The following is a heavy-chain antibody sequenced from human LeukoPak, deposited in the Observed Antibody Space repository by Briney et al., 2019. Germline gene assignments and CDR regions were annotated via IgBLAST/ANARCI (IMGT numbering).Heavy chain of an antibody. Sequence: ASVKVSCKASGYTFTGYYMHWVRLAPGQGLEWMGWINPSSGGTKYAQKFQGWVTMTRDTSISTAYMELSRLRSDDTAVYYCARGSVGALSNYVGARHYYFDYWGQGTLVTVSS. CDR1: GYTFTGYY. CDR2: INPSSGGT. CDR3: ARGSVGALSNYVGARHYYFDY. D-gene: IGHD4-11*01. J-gene: IGHJ4*02. V-gene: IGHV1-2*04.